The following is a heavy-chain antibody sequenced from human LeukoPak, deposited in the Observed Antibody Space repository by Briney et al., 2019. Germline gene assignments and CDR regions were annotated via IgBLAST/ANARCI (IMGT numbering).Heavy chain of an antibody. CDR2: IRRKTDGETT. CDR3: VTDLVIKGYFDY. Sequence: GGSLRLSCAASGFTFSSYAMSWVRQAPGKGLEWVGRIRRKTDGETTDHAAPVKGRFTISRDDSKNTLYLQMNSLKTEDTAVYYCVTDLVIKGYFDYWGQGALVTVSS. J-gene: IGHJ4*02. CDR1: GFTFSSYA. D-gene: IGHD2-21*01. V-gene: IGHV3-15*01.